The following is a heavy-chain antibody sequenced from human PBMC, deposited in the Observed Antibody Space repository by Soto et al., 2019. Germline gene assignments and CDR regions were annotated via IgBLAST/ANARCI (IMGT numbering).Heavy chain of an antibody. V-gene: IGHV1-18*01. CDR1: GGTFNNYG. CDR2: ISAYNGNT. CDR3: ARMVELGGMDV. D-gene: IGHD1-7*01. J-gene: IGHJ6*02. Sequence: ASVKVSCKASGGTFNNYGISWVRQAPGQGLEWMGWISAYNGNTNYAQKLQGRVTMTTDTSTSTAYMELRSLRSDDTAVYYCARMVELGGMDVRGQGPTVTVSS.